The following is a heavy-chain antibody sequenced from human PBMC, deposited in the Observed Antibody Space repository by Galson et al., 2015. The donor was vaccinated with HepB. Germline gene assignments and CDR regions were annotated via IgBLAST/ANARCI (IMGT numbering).Heavy chain of an antibody. Sequence: LSLTCAVYGGSFSGYYWSWIRQPPGKGLEWIGEINHSGSTNYNPSLKSRVTISVDTSKNQFSLKLSSVTAADTAVYYCARGFHYYGSGSFLNWGQGTLVTVSS. CDR2: INHSGST. CDR1: GGSFSGYY. CDR3: ARGFHYYGSGSFLN. D-gene: IGHD3-10*01. V-gene: IGHV4-34*01. J-gene: IGHJ4*02.